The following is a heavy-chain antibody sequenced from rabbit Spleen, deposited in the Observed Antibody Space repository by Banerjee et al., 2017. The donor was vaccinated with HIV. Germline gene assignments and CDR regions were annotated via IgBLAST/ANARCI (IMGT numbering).Heavy chain of an antibody. Sequence: EQLVESGGGLVKPGASLTLTCKASGLDFSSKYWICWVRQTPGKGLEWIACIDVGKSTNTYYASWARGRFTISKTSSTTVTLQMTSLTAADMATYFCARDAAGREDFNLWGQGTLVTV. CDR1: GLDFSSKYW. CDR3: ARDAAGREDFNL. J-gene: IGHJ4*01. V-gene: IGHV1S45*01. CDR2: IDVGKSTNT. D-gene: IGHD4-2*01.